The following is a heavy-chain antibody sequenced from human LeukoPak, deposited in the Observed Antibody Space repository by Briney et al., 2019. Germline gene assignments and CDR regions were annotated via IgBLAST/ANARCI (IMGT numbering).Heavy chain of an antibody. CDR1: GFTFSSYA. CDR3: ARVSESSGIAPARTGFDY. V-gene: IGHV3-30*04. CDR2: ISYDGSNK. D-gene: IGHD6-13*01. J-gene: IGHJ4*02. Sequence: GRSLRLSCAASGFTFSSYAMHWVRQAPGKGLEWVAVISYDGSNKYYADSVKGRFTISRDNSKNTLYLQMNSLRAEDPDVYYCARVSESSGIAPARTGFDYWGQGTLVTVSS.